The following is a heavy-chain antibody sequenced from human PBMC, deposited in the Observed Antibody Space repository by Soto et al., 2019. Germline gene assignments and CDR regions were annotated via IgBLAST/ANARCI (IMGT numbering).Heavy chain of an antibody. V-gene: IGHV3-7*04. CDR1: GFIFSRYW. D-gene: IGHD5-18*01. CDR3: ARYMLRIQLWSDFDF. Sequence: PGGSLRLSCAASGFIFSRYWMSWVRQAPGKGLEWVANIKQDGSEKYYVDSVKGRFTISRDNAKNSLYVQMNSLRAEDTALYYCARYMLRIQLWSDFDFWGQGTLVTVSS. J-gene: IGHJ4*02. CDR2: IKQDGSEK.